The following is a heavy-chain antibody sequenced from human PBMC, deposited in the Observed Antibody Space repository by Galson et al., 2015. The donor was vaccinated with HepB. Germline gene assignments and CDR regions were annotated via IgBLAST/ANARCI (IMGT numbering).Heavy chain of an antibody. J-gene: IGHJ4*02. Sequence: SVKVSCKASGDMFFTYPIIWVRQAPGQGLEWLGWIITSNESPTYAHGFTGRFVFSLDMSVSTAYLQINSLQPYDSAVYYCARVPNIFSGRGPVDHWGQGTLVTVSS. CDR2: IITSNESP. CDR1: GDMFFTYP. V-gene: IGHV7-4-1*02. D-gene: IGHD3-9*01. CDR3: ARVPNIFSGRGPVDH.